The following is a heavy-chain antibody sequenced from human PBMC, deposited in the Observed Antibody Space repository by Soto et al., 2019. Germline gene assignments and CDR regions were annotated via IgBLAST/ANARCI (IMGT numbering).Heavy chain of an antibody. Sequence: SETLSLTCAVYGGSFSGYYWSWIRQHPGKGLEWIGYIYYSGSTYYNPSLKSRVTISVDTSKNQFSLKLSSVTAADTAVYYCARSGYSYGPNPLLYWGQGTLVTVSS. J-gene: IGHJ4*02. CDR3: ARSGYSYGPNPLLY. CDR1: GGSFSGYY. CDR2: IYYSGST. V-gene: IGHV4-31*11. D-gene: IGHD5-18*01.